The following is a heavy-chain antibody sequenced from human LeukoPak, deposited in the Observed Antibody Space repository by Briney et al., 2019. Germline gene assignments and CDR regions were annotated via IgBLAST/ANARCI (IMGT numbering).Heavy chain of an antibody. CDR2: IKQDGSAK. J-gene: IGHJ4*02. Sequence: GGSLRLSCAASGFTFSRHWMYWVRQAPGKGLEWVANIKQDGSAKPYVDSVKGRFTISRDNAKNSLFLQMNSLRAEDTAVYYCARDNGWAADFWGQGTLVTVSS. CDR1: GFTFSRHW. D-gene: IGHD2-8*01. CDR3: ARDNGWAADF. V-gene: IGHV3-7*03.